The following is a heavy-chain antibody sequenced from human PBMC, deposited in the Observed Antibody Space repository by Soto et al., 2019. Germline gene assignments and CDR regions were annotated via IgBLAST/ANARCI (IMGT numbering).Heavy chain of an antibody. V-gene: IGHV4-4*07. CDR1: GGSISGYY. CDR2: IYSSGTT. D-gene: IGHD6-19*01. CDR3: VRVGAVATNGGYFDY. Sequence: SETLSLTXKVPGGSISGYYWSWIRQSAGKGLEWIGRIYSSGTTAYSPSLRSRLTMSVDTSKNQFSLKVTSVTAADTAVYYCVRVGAVATNGGYFDYWGQGALVTVSS. J-gene: IGHJ4*02.